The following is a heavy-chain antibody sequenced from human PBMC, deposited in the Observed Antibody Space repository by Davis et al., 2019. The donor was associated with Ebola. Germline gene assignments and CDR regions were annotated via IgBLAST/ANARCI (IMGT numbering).Heavy chain of an antibody. Sequence: SETLSLTCAVYGGSFSGYYWRWIRQPPGKGLEWIGYIYYSGSTNYNPSLKSRVTISVDTSKNQFSLKLSSVTAADTAVYYCARRRAWVRGVIIKGNYDMDVWGQGTTVTVSS. CDR3: ARRRAWVRGVIIKGNYDMDV. CDR1: GGSFSGYY. J-gene: IGHJ6*02. V-gene: IGHV4-59*12. CDR2: IYYSGST. D-gene: IGHD3-10*01.